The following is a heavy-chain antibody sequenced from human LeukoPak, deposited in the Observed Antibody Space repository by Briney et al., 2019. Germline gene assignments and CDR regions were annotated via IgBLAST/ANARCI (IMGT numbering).Heavy chain of an antibody. CDR2: ISYDGSNK. D-gene: IGHD3-22*01. Sequence: QPGRSLRLSCAASGFTFSSYGMHWVRQAPGKGLEWVAVISYDGSNKYYADSVKGRFTISRDNSKNTLYLQMNSLRAEDTAVYYCARGSGYFLDFDYWGQGTLVTVSS. CDR1: GFTFSSYG. J-gene: IGHJ4*02. CDR3: ARGSGYFLDFDY. V-gene: IGHV3-30*03.